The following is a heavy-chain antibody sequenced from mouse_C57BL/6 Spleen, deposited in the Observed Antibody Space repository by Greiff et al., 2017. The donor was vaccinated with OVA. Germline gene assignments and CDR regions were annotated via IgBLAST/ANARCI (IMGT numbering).Heavy chain of an antibody. D-gene: IGHD1-1*01. Sequence: KQRPGRGLEWIGRIDPNSGGTKYNEKFKSKATLTVDKPSSTAYMQLSSLTSEDSAVYYCARSGITTVAFDYWGQGTTLTVSS. CDR3: ARSGITTVAFDY. CDR2: IDPNSGGT. V-gene: IGHV1-72*01. J-gene: IGHJ2*01.